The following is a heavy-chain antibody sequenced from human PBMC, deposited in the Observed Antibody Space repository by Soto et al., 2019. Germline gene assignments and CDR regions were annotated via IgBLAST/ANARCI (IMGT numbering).Heavy chain of an antibody. CDR3: ARDQPQIHIAVAGDYYYYGMDV. CDR1: GGTFSSYA. V-gene: IGHV1-69*13. CDR2: IIPIFGTA. J-gene: IGHJ6*02. Sequence: SVKVSCKASGGTFSSYAISWVRQAPGQGLEWMGGIIPIFGTANYAQKFQGRVTITADESTSTAYMELSSLRSEDTAVYYCARDQPQIHIAVAGDYYYYGMDVWGQGTTVTVSS. D-gene: IGHD6-19*01.